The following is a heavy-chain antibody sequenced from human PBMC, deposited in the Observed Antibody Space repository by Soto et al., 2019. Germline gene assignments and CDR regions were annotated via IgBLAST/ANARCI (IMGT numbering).Heavy chain of an antibody. CDR2: IHNSGSP. CDR1: GASIYNGGYF. Sequence: SETLSLTCSVSGASIYNGGYFWSGIRHSPGKGLEWIGHIHNSGSPYNNPSLKSRVTISADTSMNQFSLALTSVTAADTAMYYCARRYGYYFDYWGQGTLVTVSS. D-gene: IGHD3-9*01. J-gene: IGHJ4*02. V-gene: IGHV4-30-4*01. CDR3: ARRYGYYFDY.